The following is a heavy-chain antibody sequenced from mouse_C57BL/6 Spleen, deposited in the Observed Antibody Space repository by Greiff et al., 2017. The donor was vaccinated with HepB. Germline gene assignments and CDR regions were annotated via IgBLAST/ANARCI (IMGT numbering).Heavy chain of an antibody. V-gene: IGHV1-18*01. CDR1: GYTFTDYN. CDR3: ARDHYGSSSSFAY. CDR2: INPNNGGT. J-gene: IGHJ3*01. Sequence: EVQLQQSGPELVKPGASVKIPCKASGYTFTDYNMDWVKQSHGKSLEWIGDINPNNGGTIYNQKFKGKATLTVDKSSSTAYMELRSLTSEDTAVYYCARDHYGSSSSFAYWGQGTLVTVSA. D-gene: IGHD1-1*01.